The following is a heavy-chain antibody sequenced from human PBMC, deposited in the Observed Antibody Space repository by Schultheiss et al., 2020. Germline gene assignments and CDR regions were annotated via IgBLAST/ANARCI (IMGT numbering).Heavy chain of an antibody. J-gene: IGHJ6*02. V-gene: IGHV5-51*01. Sequence: GGSLRLSCKGSGYSFTSYWIGWVRQMPGKGLEWMGIIYCGDSDARYSPSFQGHVTISADKSINTAYLQWSSLKASDTAMYYCSILADVWGQGTTVTVSS. CDR2: IYCGDSDA. CDR1: GYSFTSYW. CDR3: SILADV.